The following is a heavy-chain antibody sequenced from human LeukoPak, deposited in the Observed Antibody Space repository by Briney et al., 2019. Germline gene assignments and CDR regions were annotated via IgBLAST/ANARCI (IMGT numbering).Heavy chain of an antibody. Sequence: GGSLRLSCAASGFTVSSKDMNWVRQAPGKGLEWVSSISSSSSYIYYADSVKGRFTISRDNAKNSLYLQMNSLRAEDTAVYYCARASAGGGYNSYWGQGTLVTVSS. CDR3: ARASAGGGYNSY. V-gene: IGHV3-21*01. D-gene: IGHD5-24*01. CDR2: ISSSSSYI. J-gene: IGHJ4*02. CDR1: GFTVSSKD.